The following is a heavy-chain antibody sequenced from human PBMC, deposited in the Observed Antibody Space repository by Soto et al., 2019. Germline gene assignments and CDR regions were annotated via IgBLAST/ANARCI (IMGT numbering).Heavy chain of an antibody. CDR1: GFTVSSNY. CDR3: ARDPPATRHGMDV. CDR2: IYSGGST. V-gene: IGHV3-53*01. Sequence: GGSLRLSCAASGFTVSSNYMSWVRQAPGKGLEWVSVIYSGGSTYYADSVRGRFTISRDNSKNTLYLQMKSLRAEDTAAYYCARDPPATRHGMDVWGQGTTVTVS. J-gene: IGHJ6*02.